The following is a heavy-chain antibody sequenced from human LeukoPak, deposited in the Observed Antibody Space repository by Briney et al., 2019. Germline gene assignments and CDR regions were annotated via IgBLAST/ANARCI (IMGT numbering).Heavy chain of an antibody. CDR2: ISGSGGST. V-gene: IGHV3-23*01. J-gene: IGHJ4*02. CDR1: GFTFSSYA. CDR3: GSRGSSWDPYFDY. Sequence: GGSLRLSCAASGFTFSSYAMSWVRQAPGRGLEWVSAISGSGGSTYYADSVKGRFTISRDNSKNTLYLQMNSLRAEDTAVYYCGSRGSSWDPYFDYWGQGTLVTVSS. D-gene: IGHD6-13*01.